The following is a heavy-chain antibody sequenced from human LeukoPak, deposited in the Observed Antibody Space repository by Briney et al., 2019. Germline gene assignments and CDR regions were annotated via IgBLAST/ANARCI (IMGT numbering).Heavy chain of an antibody. Sequence: ASVKVSCKASGYTFTSHYLHWVRQAPGQGLEWMGWINPTSSGTYYLQKFQGGVVMTRDTSTGTVYMELSSLTSGDTALYFCARSRSFSGYGAFGPWGQGTLVTVSS. CDR1: GYTFTSHY. D-gene: IGHD5-12*01. CDR2: INPTSSGT. J-gene: IGHJ5*02. V-gene: IGHV1-2*02. CDR3: ARSRSFSGYGAFGP.